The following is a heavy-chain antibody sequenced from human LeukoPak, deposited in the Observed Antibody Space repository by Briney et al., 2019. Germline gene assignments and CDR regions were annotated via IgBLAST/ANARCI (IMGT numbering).Heavy chain of an antibody. Sequence: SETLSLTCTVSGGSISSYYWSWIRQPPGKGLEWIGNIYDSGSTNYNPSLKSRVTISVDTSKNQCSLKLSSVTAADTAVYYCARQSISGSSLSYFDYWGQGTLVSVSS. CDR2: IYDSGST. D-gene: IGHD3-22*01. CDR1: GGSISSYY. J-gene: IGHJ4*02. V-gene: IGHV4-59*01. CDR3: ARQSISGSSLSYFDY.